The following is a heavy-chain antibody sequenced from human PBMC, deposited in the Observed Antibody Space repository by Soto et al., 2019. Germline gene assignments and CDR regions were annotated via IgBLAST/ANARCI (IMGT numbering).Heavy chain of an antibody. V-gene: IGHV3-23*01. CDR3: AKQRAGYGSGSDTFYCDF. D-gene: IGHD3-10*01. CDR1: GFTFSTYA. Sequence: EVQLLVSGGGLVQPGGSLRLSCSTSGFTFSTYAMNWVRQAPAKGLEWVSALSGSGGTTYYADSVRGRFTISRDNSKNTLFLQMSSLRAEDTALYYCAKQRAGYGSGSDTFYCDFWGQGTLVTVSS. J-gene: IGHJ4*02. CDR2: LSGSGGTT.